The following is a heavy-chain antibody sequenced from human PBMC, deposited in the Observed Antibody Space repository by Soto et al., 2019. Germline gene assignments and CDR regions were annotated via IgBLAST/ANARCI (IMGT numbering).Heavy chain of an antibody. CDR3: ARAVRGSYYDS. CDR1: NYN. V-gene: IGHV4-30-4*08. D-gene: IGHD1-26*01. J-gene: IGHJ4*02. CDR2: IFYSGST. Sequence: NYNMNWIRQPPGKGLEWIGYIFYSGSTYYNPSLKSRLSISVDTSKNQFSLKLSSVTAADTAVYYCARAVRGSYYDSWGQGTLVTVSS.